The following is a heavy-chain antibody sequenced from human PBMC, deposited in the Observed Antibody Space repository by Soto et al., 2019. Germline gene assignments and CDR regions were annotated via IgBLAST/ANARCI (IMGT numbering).Heavy chain of an antibody. CDR2: IYPGESET. V-gene: IGHV5-51*01. D-gene: IGHD5-18*01. J-gene: IGHJ4*02. CDR3: ARQGYSYGLAY. Sequence: GESLKISCKGSGYSFTSYWIGWVRQMPGKGLEWMGIIYPGESETRYSPSFQGQVTISADKSISTAYLQWNSLKASDTALYYCARQGYSYGLAYWGQGTLVTVSS. CDR1: GYSFTSYW.